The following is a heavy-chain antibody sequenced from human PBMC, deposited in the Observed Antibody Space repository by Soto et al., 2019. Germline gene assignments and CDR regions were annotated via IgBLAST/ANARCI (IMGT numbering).Heavy chain of an antibody. D-gene: IGHD3-3*01. CDR2: INSDGSNT. CDR1: GFTLGSYW. J-gene: IGHJ5*02. V-gene: IGHV3-74*01. CDR3: ARTLTYYDFS. Sequence: GSLRLSCAASGFTLGSYWMHWVRQAPGKGLVCVSRINSDGSNTTYADSVKGRFSISRDNAKNTLYLQMSSLRAEDTAVYYCARTLTYYDFSWGQGT.